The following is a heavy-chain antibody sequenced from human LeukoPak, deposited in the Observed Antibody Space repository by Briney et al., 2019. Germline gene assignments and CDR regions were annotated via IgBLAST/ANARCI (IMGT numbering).Heavy chain of an antibody. CDR1: GYTFTSYA. Sequence: GASVKVSCKASGYTFTSYAMHWVRQAPGQRLEWMGWINAGNGNTKYSQKFQGRITITRDTSASTAYMELSSLRSEDTAVYYCARAKLWFGESNTFDYWAREPWSPSPQ. J-gene: IGHJ4*02. V-gene: IGHV1-3*01. D-gene: IGHD3-10*01. CDR2: INAGNGNT. CDR3: ARAKLWFGESNTFDY.